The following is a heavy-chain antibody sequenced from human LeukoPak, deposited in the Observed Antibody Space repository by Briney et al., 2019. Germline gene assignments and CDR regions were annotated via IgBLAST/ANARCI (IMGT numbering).Heavy chain of an antibody. V-gene: IGHV3-21*01. CDR3: ARVSSSWHYFDY. Sequence: GWSLTLSCAASGFSFSNYTMTWVRQAPAKGLEWVSSISSSSSYIYYADSVKGRFTISRHNAKNSLYLQMNSLRVEDTAVYYCARVSSSWHYFDYWGQGTLVTVSS. CDR2: ISSSSSYI. CDR1: GFSFSNYT. J-gene: IGHJ4*02. D-gene: IGHD6-13*01.